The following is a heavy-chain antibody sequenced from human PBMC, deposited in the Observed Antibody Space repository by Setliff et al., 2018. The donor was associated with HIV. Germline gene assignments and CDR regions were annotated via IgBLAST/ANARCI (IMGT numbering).Heavy chain of an antibody. V-gene: IGHV4-34*01. CDR3: ASEKATIPNWFDP. CDR2: IDHSGST. Sequence: SETLSLTCAVYGGSLSGYYWSWIRQPPGKGLEWIGEIDHSGSTNYNPPLKSRVTISVDTSKNQFSLKLRSVTAVDTAVYYCASEKATIPNWFDPWGQGTLVTVSS. D-gene: IGHD5-12*01. CDR1: GGSLSGYY. J-gene: IGHJ5*02.